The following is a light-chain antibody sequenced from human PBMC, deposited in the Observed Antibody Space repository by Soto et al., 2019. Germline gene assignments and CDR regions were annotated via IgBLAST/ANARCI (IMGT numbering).Light chain of an antibody. CDR2: EVI. CDR3: SSYGGSNNFGV. Sequence: QSALTQPPSASGSPGQSVTISCTGTSSDVGGYNYVSWYQQHPGKAPKLIIYEVIKRPSGVPDRFSGSKSGNTASLTVSGLQAEDEAYYYCSSYGGSNNFGVFGGGTKLTVL. V-gene: IGLV2-8*01. CDR1: SSDVGGYNY. J-gene: IGLJ2*01.